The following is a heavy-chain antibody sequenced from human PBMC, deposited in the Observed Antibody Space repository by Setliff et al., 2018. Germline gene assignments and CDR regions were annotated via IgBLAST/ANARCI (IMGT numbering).Heavy chain of an antibody. CDR1: GFTFSSYS. J-gene: IGHJ5*02. CDR3: ARESVAATYNWFDP. CDR2: ISSSGSTI. Sequence: GSLRLSCAASGFTFSSYSMNWVRQAPGKGLEWVSYISSSGSTIYYADSVKGRFTISRDNAKNSLYLQMNSLRAEDTAVYYCARESVAATYNWFDPWGQGTLVTVSS. D-gene: IGHD2-15*01. V-gene: IGHV3-48*04.